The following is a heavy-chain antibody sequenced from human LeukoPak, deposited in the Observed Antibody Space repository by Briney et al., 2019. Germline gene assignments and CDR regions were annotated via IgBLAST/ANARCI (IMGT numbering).Heavy chain of an antibody. CDR2: IWYEGSNK. D-gene: IGHD3-10*01. Sequence: PGGSLRLSCAASGFTFSSYGMHGVRQSPGKGREGVAGIWYEGSNKYYVDSVKGRFTISRDNSKNTLYLQMNSLRAEDTAVYYCARGAYGSGTYHDFDIWGQGTMVTVSS. J-gene: IGHJ3*02. CDR3: ARGAYGSGTYHDFDI. CDR1: GFTFSSYG. V-gene: IGHV3-33*01.